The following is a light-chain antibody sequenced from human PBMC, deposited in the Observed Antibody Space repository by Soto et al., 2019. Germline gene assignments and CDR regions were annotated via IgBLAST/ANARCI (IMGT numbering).Light chain of an antibody. CDR3: CLYTNSSPYV. J-gene: IGLJ1*01. CDR2: DVS. Sequence: QSALTQAASVSGSPGQSISISCTGTSSDVGGSNYVSWYQQHPGKAPKLMIYDVSNRPSGVSNRFSGSKSGNTASLTISGLQPEDEADYYCCLYTNSSPYVFGTGTKLTVL. CDR1: SSDVGGSNY. V-gene: IGLV2-14*01.